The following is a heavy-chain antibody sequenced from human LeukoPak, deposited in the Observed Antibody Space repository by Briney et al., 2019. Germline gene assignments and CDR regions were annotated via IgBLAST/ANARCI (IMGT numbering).Heavy chain of an antibody. D-gene: IGHD4-11*01. CDR1: GGSISSYY. J-gene: IGHJ6*03. CDR3: ARYYSNYDAYYYYMDV. CDR2: IYTSGST. V-gene: IGHV4-4*07. Sequence: TCTVAGGSISSYYWSWIRQPAGKGLEWIGRIYTSGSTNYNPSLKSRVTISVDTSKNQFSLKLSSVTAADTAVYYCARYYSNYDAYYYYMDVWGKGTTVTVSS.